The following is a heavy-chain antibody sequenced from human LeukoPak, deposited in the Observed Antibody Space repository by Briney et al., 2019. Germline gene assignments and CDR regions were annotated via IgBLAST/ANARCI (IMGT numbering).Heavy chain of an antibody. Sequence: PSETLSLTCAVYGGSFSGYYWSWIRQPPGEGLEWIGEINHSGSTNYNPSLKSRVTISVDTSKNQFSLKLSSVTAADTAVYYCARGGWSYSSSWYLDYWGQGTLVTVSS. V-gene: IGHV4-34*01. CDR1: GGSFSGYY. J-gene: IGHJ4*02. CDR3: ARGGWSYSSSWYLDY. D-gene: IGHD6-13*01. CDR2: INHSGST.